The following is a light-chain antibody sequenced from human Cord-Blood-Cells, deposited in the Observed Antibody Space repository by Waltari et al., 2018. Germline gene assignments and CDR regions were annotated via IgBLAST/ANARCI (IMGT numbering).Light chain of an antibody. V-gene: IGKV1-39*01. CDR2: AAS. J-gene: IGKJ2*01. CDR1: QSISSY. Sequence: HLTQSPSSPSASVGDRVTLTCRASQSISSYVKWYQHKPGKAPKLLLYAASSLQIGVPSRFSGSGSGTDFTLTISSLQPEDFATYYCQQSDSTPYTFGQGTKLEIK. CDR3: QQSDSTPYT.